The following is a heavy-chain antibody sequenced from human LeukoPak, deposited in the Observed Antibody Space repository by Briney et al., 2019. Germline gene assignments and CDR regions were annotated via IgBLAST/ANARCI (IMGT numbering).Heavy chain of an antibody. CDR2: IYHSGST. V-gene: IGHV4-30-2*01. D-gene: IGHD3-22*01. J-gene: IGHJ4*02. Sequence: SETLSLTCTVSGGSISSGGYYWSWIRQPPGKGLEWIGYIYHSGSTYYNPSLKSRVTISVDRSKNQFSLKLSSVTAADTAVYYCARDHYYNSSGYTFGYWGQGTLVTVSS. CDR3: ARDHYYNSSGYTFGY. CDR1: GGSISSGGYY.